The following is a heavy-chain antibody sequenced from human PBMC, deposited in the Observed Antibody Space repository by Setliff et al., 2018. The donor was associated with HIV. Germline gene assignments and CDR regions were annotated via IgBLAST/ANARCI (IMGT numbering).Heavy chain of an antibody. Sequence: ASVKVSCKTSGYTFTGYYMHWVRQAPGQGLEWMGWINPKSGGTKYAQKFQARVTMTRDTSISTAYMELSRLRSDDTAVYYCARGASSYDYGDYRVLVYWGQGALVTVSS. D-gene: IGHD4-17*01. CDR2: INPKSGGT. CDR1: GYTFTGYY. CDR3: ARGASSYDYGDYRVLVY. V-gene: IGHV1-2*02. J-gene: IGHJ4*02.